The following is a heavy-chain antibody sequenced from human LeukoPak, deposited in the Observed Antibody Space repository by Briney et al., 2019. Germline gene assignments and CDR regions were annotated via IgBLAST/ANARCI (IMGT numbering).Heavy chain of an antibody. CDR2: INPNSGGT. CDR3: ARGSRFHPRGPGIAVAGTVDY. V-gene: IGHV1-2*02. J-gene: IGHJ4*02. CDR1: GYTFTGYY. Sequence: ASVKVSCKASGYTFTGYYMHWVRQAPGQGLEWMGWINPNSGGTNYAQKFQGRVTMTRDTSISTAYMELSRLRSDDTAVYYCARGSRFHPRGPGIAVAGTVDYWGQGTLVTVSS. D-gene: IGHD6-19*01.